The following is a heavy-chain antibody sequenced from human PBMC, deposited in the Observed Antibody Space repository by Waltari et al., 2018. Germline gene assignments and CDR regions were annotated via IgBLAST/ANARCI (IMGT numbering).Heavy chain of an antibody. J-gene: IGHJ4*02. V-gene: IGHV4-61*02. Sequence: QVLLQESGPGLVQASETLSLTCTVSGDSISSADYYWSWIRQPAGKEMQGIGRVFSTGGANYDPSLKRRATISADSSKNQFSLSLTSVTAADTATYYCAREDLAVRKTGGFDYWGQGVLVSVSS. CDR2: VFSTGGA. CDR3: AREDLAVRKTGGFDY. CDR1: GDSISSADYY. D-gene: IGHD6-19*01.